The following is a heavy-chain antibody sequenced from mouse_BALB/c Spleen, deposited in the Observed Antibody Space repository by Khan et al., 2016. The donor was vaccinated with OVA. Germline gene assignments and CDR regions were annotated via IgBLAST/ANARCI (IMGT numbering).Heavy chain of an antibody. V-gene: IGHV3-2*02. J-gene: IGHJ2*01. CDR1: GYSITSGYA. Sequence: VQLKESGPGLVKPSQSLSLTCTVTGYSITSGYAWNWIRQFPGNKLEWMGYISYSGVTSYTPSLKSRISITRDTSTNQFFLQLNSVTTDDTATFYWERGKYDGYYFDYWGQGTTRTVSS. D-gene: IGHD2-14*01. CDR2: ISYSGVT. CDR3: ERGKYDGYYFDY.